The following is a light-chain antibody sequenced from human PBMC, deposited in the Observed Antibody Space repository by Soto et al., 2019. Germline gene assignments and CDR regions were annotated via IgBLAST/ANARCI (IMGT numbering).Light chain of an antibody. CDR3: CSDAGSGVYV. CDR2: EVT. CDR1: SSDVGRYNF. J-gene: IGLJ1*01. Sequence: QSVLTQPASVSGSPGQSITISCTGTSSDVGRYNFVSWYQQYPGKVPRVTIYEVTKRPSGVSNRFSGPKSGNTAFLTISGLQAEDEADYYCCSDAGSGVYVFGTGTKLTVL. V-gene: IGLV2-23*02.